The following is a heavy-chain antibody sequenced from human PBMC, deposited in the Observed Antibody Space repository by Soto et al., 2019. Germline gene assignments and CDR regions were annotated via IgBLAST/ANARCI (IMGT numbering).Heavy chain of an antibody. V-gene: IGHV4-30-4*01. CDR1: CGSISSGDYY. Sequence: PSETLSLTCTVSCGSISSGDYYWSWIRQPPGKGLEWIGYIYYSGSTYYNPSLKSRVTISVDTSKNQFSLKLSSVTAADTAVYYCARAHIVVVTAIEWGQGTLVTISS. J-gene: IGHJ4*02. CDR2: IYYSGST. CDR3: ARAHIVVVTAIE. D-gene: IGHD2-21*02.